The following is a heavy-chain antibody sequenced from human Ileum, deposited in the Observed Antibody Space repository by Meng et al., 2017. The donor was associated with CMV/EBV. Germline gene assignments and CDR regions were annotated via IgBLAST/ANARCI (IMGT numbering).Heavy chain of an antibody. J-gene: IGHJ3*02. CDR2: TNTDGSST. CDR1: GFPFSSYW. CDR3: ARGSRYSSSWFDI. D-gene: IGHD6-13*01. V-gene: IGHV3-74*01. Sequence: ASGFPFSSYWMHWVRQVPGKGLVWVSRTNTDGSSTSYADSVKGRFTISRDNAKNTLYLQMNSLRAEDTAVYYCARGSRYSSSWFDIWGQGTMVTVSS.